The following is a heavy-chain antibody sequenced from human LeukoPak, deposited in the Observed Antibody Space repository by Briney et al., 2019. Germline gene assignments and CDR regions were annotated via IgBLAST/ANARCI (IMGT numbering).Heavy chain of an antibody. CDR3: ATIGPYGSGTYISADY. Sequence: GRSLRLSCAASGFTFSSYAMHWVRQAPGKGLEWVAVISYDGSYKSYADSVKGRFTISRDNSENTLYLQMNSLRAEDTAVYYCATIGPYGSGTYISADYWGQGTLVTVSS. J-gene: IGHJ4*02. D-gene: IGHD3-10*01. CDR2: ISYDGSYK. V-gene: IGHV3-30*04. CDR1: GFTFSSYA.